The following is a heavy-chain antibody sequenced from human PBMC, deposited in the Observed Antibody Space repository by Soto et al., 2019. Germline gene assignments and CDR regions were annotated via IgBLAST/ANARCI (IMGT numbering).Heavy chain of an antibody. CDR2: INPSGGDT. D-gene: IGHD3-3*01. V-gene: IGHV1-46*03. J-gene: IGHJ3*02. CDR1: GYTFINFY. CDR3: SRTRDYYFWSGPPGSI. Sequence: ASVKVSCKASGYTFINFYMHWVRQSPVQGLEWMGIINPSGGDTSYAQKFQGRVTMTRDTSTSTVYMELSSLRSEDTAVYYCSRTRDYYFWSGPPGSIWGQGTMVTVSS.